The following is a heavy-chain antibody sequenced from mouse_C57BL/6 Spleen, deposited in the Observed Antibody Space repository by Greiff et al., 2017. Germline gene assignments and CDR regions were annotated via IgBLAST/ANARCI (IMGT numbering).Heavy chain of an antibody. CDR2: IYPGDGDT. D-gene: IGHD1-1*01. CDR3: ARGDYGSSYAYYFDY. J-gene: IGHJ2*01. Sequence: QVQLQQSGAELVKPGASVKISCKASGYAFSSYWMNWVKQRPGKGLEWIGQIYPGDGDTNYNGKFKGKATLTADKSSSTAYMQLSSLTSEDSAVYFCARGDYGSSYAYYFDYWGQGTTLTVSS. V-gene: IGHV1-80*01. CDR1: GYAFSSYW.